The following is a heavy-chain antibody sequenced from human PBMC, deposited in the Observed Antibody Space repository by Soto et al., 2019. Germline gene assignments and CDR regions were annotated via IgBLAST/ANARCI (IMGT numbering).Heavy chain of an antibody. CDR3: ARRGVSKGGSSFWLGSSWFDP. CDR2: INSDGSST. Sequence: GGSLILSCAASGFTFSSYWVHWVRQAPGKGLVWVSRINSDGSSTSYADSVKGRFTISRDNAKNTLYLQMNSLRAEDTAVYYCARRGVSKGGSSFWLGSSWFDPWGQGTLVTVSS. J-gene: IGHJ5*02. D-gene: IGHD6-6*01. CDR1: GFTFSSYW. V-gene: IGHV3-74*01.